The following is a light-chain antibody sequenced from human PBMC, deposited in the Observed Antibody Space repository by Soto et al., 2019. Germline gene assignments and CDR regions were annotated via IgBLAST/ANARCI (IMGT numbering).Light chain of an antibody. J-gene: IGKJ5*01. CDR1: QSVSSSY. CDR2: GAS. V-gene: IGKV3D-7*01. CDR3: QQDYNLPIT. Sequence: SVLTQSPGTLSLSPGERATLSCRASQSVSSSYLAWYQQKPGQAPRLLIYGASSRATGIPARFSGSGSGTDFTLTISSLQSEDFAVYYCQQDYNLPITFGQGTRLEIK.